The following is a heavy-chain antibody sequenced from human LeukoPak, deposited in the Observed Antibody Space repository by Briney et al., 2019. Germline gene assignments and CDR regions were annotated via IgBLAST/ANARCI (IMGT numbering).Heavy chain of an antibody. Sequence: SETLSLTCTVSGGSISSSSYYWGWIRQSPEKGLESIGFIYSTGSTNYNPSLKSRVTISIDTSQNQFSLRLSSVTAADTAVYYCARFSNYYDSSIHYLDYWGQGTLVSVSS. CDR2: IYSTGST. D-gene: IGHD3-22*01. CDR3: ARFSNYYDSSIHYLDY. V-gene: IGHV4-61*05. J-gene: IGHJ4*02. CDR1: GGSISSSSYY.